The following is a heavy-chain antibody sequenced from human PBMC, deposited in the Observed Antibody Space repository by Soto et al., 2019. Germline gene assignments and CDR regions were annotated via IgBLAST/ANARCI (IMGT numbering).Heavy chain of an antibody. J-gene: IGHJ4*02. V-gene: IGHV3-23*01. Sequence: EVQLLKSGGGLVQPGGSLRLSCAASGFTFSSYAMSWVRQAPGKGLEWVSAISGSGGSTYYADSVKGRFTISRDNSKNTLYLQMNSLRAEDTAVYYCAKGGGVVVPAAMTYFDYWGQGTLVTVSS. CDR2: ISGSGGST. D-gene: IGHD2-2*01. CDR3: AKGGGVVVPAAMTYFDY. CDR1: GFTFSSYA.